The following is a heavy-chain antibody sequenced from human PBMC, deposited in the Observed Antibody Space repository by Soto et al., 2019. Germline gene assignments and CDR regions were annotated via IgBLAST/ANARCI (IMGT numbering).Heavy chain of an antibody. CDR2: IYPGDSDT. Sequence: PGESLKISCKGSGYSFASHWVAWVRQIPEKGLEWIGTIYPGDSDTKYSSAFRGQVTISADTSVSTAYLQWRSLEATDSAIYYCARYSGSYWHSLDFWGQGTLVTVSS. D-gene: IGHD1-26*01. V-gene: IGHV5-51*01. CDR1: GYSFASHW. J-gene: IGHJ4*02. CDR3: ARYSGSYWHSLDF.